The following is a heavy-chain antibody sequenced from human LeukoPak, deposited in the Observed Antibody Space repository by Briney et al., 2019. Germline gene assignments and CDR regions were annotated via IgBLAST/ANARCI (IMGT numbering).Heavy chain of an antibody. D-gene: IGHD2-15*01. J-gene: IGHJ3*02. CDR2: ISGSGGST. CDR3: AKGPAGCSGGSCYDAFDI. Sequence: GGSLRLSCAASGFTFSSYAMSWVRQAPGKGLEWVSAISGSGGSTYYADSVKGRFTISRDNSKNTLYLQMNSLRAEDTAVYYCAKGPAGCSGGSCYDAFDIWGQGTLVTVSS. V-gene: IGHV3-23*01. CDR1: GFTFSSYA.